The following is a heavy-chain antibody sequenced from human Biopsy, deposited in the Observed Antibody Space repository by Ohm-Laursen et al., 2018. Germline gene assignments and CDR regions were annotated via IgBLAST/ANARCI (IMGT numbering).Heavy chain of an antibody. Sequence: SDTLSLTCTVSGGSLNFYYWSWIRQPPGKGLEWIGYMYYSGSTKYSPSLKNRVTVPFDTSRNQFSLKLTSMTPADTAVYYCVRGRSPATYWGQGALVIVSS. CDR1: GGSLNFYY. CDR3: VRGRSPATY. V-gene: IGHV4-59*07. CDR2: MYYSGST. D-gene: IGHD3-16*01. J-gene: IGHJ4*02.